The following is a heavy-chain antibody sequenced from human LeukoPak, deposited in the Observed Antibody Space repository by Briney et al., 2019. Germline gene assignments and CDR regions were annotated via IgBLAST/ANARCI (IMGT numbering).Heavy chain of an antibody. CDR2: ISSSGGTI. CDR1: GFIVSSHY. Sequence: GGSLRLSCAASGFIVSSHYMNWVRQAPGKGLEWVSYISSSGGTIYYADSVKGRFTISRDNAKNSLYLQMNSLRAEDTAVYYCASLPKDDYWGQGTLVTVSS. V-gene: IGHV3-48*03. J-gene: IGHJ4*02. CDR3: ASLPKDDY. D-gene: IGHD5/OR15-5a*01.